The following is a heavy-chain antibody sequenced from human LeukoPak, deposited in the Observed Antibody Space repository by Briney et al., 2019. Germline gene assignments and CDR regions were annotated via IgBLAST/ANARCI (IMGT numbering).Heavy chain of an antibody. CDR3: ARSGDELPAAIRWYFDL. D-gene: IGHD2-2*01. CDR2: IYYSGST. V-gene: IGHV4-39*01. Sequence: SETLSLTCTVSGGSISSSSYYWGWIRQPPGKGLEWIVSIYYSGSTYYNPSLKSRVTISVDTSKNQFSLKLSSVTAADTAVYYCARSGDELPAAIRWYFDLWGGGPLVRVSS. J-gene: IGHJ2*01. CDR1: GGSISSSSYY.